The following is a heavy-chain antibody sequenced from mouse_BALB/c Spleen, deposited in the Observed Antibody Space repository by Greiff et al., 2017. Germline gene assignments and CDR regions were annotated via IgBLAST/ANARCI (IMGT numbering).Heavy chain of an antibody. CDR3: AKDYYGSSYGAMDY. CDR2: ISYSGST. V-gene: IGHV3-2*02. CDR1: GYSITSDYA. D-gene: IGHD1-1*01. J-gene: IGHJ4*01. Sequence: VQLKESGPGLVKPSQSLSLTCTVTGYSITSDYAWNWIRQFPGNKLEWMGYISYSGSTSYNPSLKSRISITRDTSKNQFFLQLNSVTTEDTATYYCAKDYYGSSYGAMDYWGQGTSVTVSS.